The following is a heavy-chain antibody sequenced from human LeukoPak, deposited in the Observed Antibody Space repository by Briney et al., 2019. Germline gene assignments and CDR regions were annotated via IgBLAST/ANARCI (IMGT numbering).Heavy chain of an antibody. CDR1: GFTFTSSA. D-gene: IGHD1-26*01. CDR3: AAEVSVGVRYYFDY. CDR2: IVVGSGNT. V-gene: IGHV1-58*01. Sequence: SVKVSCKASGFTFTSSAVQWVRQARGQRLEWIGWIVVGSGNTNYAQKFQERVTITRDMSTSTAYMELSSLRSEDTAVYYCAAEVSVGVRYYFDYWGQGTLVTVSS. J-gene: IGHJ4*02.